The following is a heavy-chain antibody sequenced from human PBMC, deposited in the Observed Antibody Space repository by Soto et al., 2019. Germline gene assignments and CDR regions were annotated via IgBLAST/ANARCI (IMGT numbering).Heavy chain of an antibody. CDR3: GRHVRDRFCYFDY. V-gene: IGHV4-39*01. Sequence: SETLSLTCTVSGDSIRSGSYHWAWIRQPPGKGLEYIASIYYSGTTYYNPSLKSRVTIAVDTSRNQVSVKVGSVTAADTATYFSGRHVRDRFCYFDYWGQGTLVTVSS. CDR2: IYYSGTT. D-gene: IGHD3-10*01. J-gene: IGHJ4*02. CDR1: GDSIRSGSYH.